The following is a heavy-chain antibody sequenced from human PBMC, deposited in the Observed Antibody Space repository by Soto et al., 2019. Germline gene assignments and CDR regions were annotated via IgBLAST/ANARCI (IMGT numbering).Heavy chain of an antibody. J-gene: IGHJ4*02. Sequence: PSETLSLTCTVSGGSVSSGSYYWSWIRQPPGKGLEWIGFIYYSGSTSYYPSFKSRVTISLDTSRNQFSLKLSSVTAADTAVYYCARAASYASSCYFDFWGQGTLVTVSS. CDR1: GGSVSSGSYY. D-gene: IGHD6-6*01. V-gene: IGHV4-61*01. CDR2: IYYSGST. CDR3: ARAASYASSCYFDF.